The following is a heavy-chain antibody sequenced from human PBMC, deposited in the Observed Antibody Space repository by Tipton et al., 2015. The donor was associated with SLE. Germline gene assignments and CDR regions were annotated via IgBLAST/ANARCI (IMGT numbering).Heavy chain of an antibody. CDR1: GGSISSSDYY. Sequence: TLSLTCTVSGGSISSSDYYWGWIRQPPGKGLEWIGSFHYSGSTYYNPSLKSRVTISADTSKNQFSLKLSSVTAADTAVYYCASGGYGSGSHYLGGWFDPWGRGTLVTVSS. J-gene: IGHJ5*02. CDR2: FHYSGST. D-gene: IGHD3-10*01. V-gene: IGHV4-39*01. CDR3: ASGGYGSGSHYLGGWFDP.